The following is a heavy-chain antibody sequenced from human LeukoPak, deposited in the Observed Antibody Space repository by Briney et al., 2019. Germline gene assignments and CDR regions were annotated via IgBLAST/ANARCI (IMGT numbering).Heavy chain of an antibody. V-gene: IGHV4-30-4*08. Sequence: SETLSLTCTVSGGSISSGDYYWSWIRQPPGKGLEWIGYIYYSGSTYYNPSLKSRVTISVDTSKNQFSLKLSSVTAADTAVYYCARDQEVEMATGWFDPWGQGTLVTVPS. J-gene: IGHJ5*02. CDR3: ARDQEVEMATGWFDP. CDR2: IYYSGST. CDR1: GGSISSGDYY. D-gene: IGHD5-24*01.